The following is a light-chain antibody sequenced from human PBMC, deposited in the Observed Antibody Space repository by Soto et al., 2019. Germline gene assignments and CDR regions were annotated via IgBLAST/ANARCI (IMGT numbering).Light chain of an antibody. V-gene: IGKV3-15*01. CDR3: QQYNNWPPSII. CDR1: ESLSSN. CDR2: GAS. J-gene: IGKJ5*01. Sequence: VMTQSPDTLSVSPGERGTLSCRASESLSSNVAWYQQRPGQAPRLLIDGASTRATDTPVRFRGSGSGTEFTLTISSLQSEDLGVYYCQQYNNWPPSIIFGQGTRLEIK.